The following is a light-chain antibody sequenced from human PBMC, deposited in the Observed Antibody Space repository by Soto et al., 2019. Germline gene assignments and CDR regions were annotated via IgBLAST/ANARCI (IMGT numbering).Light chain of an antibody. V-gene: IGKV3-15*01. CDR2: GAS. CDR3: QQYNNWPRT. Sequence: IVMTHSPATLAVSPGERATLSSRASQSVSSNLAWYQQRPGQAPRLLISGASTRATGTPASFSGSGSGTEFTLTISSLQSEDFAVYYCQQYNNWPRTFGQGTKVDIK. CDR1: QSVSSN. J-gene: IGKJ1*01.